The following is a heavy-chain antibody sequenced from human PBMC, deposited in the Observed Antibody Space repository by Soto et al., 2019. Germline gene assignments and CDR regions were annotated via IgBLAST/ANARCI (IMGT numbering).Heavy chain of an antibody. CDR2: INPNSGAT. D-gene: IGHD4-4*01. J-gene: IGHJ4*02. Sequence: QVQLVQSGAELKKPGSSVKVSCKASGYTFIYYYIHWVRQAPGQGLVWMGWINPNSGATNSAQKFQDWVTMTRDTSISTAYMELIRLRSDDTAVYYCARSDMTTIPIFAYWGQGTLVTVSS. CDR3: ARSDMTTIPIFAY. V-gene: IGHV1-2*04. CDR1: GYTFIYYY.